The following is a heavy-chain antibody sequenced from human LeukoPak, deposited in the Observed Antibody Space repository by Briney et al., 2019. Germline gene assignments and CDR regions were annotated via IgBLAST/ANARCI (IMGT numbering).Heavy chain of an antibody. CDR1: GFTFSSYA. D-gene: IGHD6-19*01. CDR2: ISSNGGST. V-gene: IGHV3-64D*06. J-gene: IGHJ4*02. CDR3: VKKKSSGWYYFDY. Sequence: GGSLRLSCSASGFTFSSYAMHWVRQAPGKGLEYVSAISSNGGSTYYAGSVKGRFTISRDNSKNTLYLQMSSLRAEDTAVYYCVKKKSSGWYYFDYWGQGTLVTVSS.